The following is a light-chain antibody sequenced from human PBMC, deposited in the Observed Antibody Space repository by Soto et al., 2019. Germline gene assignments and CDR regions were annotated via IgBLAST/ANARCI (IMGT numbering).Light chain of an antibody. CDR2: DLN. Sequence: QSALTQPPSASGSPGQSVTICCTGTSSDVGAYKYVSWYQQHPGKAPKLIIYDLNKRPSGVPDRFSGSKSGNTASLTVSGLQAEAEADYYFTSYSGSNTLVFGGGTKLTVL. V-gene: IGLV2-8*01. CDR3: TSYSGSNTLV. J-gene: IGLJ2*01. CDR1: SSDVGAYKY.